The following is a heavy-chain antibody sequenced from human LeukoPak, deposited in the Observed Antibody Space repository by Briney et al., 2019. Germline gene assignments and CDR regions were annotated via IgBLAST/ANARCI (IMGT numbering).Heavy chain of an antibody. Sequence: SETLSLTCTVSGGSISSGDYYWSWIRQHPGKGLEWLGYIHHTGSAYNNPSLKSRVAISVDTSKNQFSLRLTSVTAADTAVYYCARIIDRSGFPFDHWGQGTLVPVSS. V-gene: IGHV4-31*03. J-gene: IGHJ4*02. CDR3: ARIIDRSGFPFDH. D-gene: IGHD3-22*01. CDR2: IHHTGSA. CDR1: GGSISSGDYY.